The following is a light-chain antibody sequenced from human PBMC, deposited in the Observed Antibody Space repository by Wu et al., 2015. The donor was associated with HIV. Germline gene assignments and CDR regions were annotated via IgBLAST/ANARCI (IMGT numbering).Light chain of an antibody. Sequence: DIQMTQSPSSLSASVGDRVTITCRASQRISNYLNWYQQKPGKAPKLLIYAASSLQSGVPSRFSGSGSGTDFTLTISSLQLEDFATYYCQQSYSTPWTFGQGTKVEIK. CDR2: AAS. J-gene: IGKJ1*01. CDR1: QRISNY. V-gene: IGKV1-39*01. CDR3: QQSYSTPWT.